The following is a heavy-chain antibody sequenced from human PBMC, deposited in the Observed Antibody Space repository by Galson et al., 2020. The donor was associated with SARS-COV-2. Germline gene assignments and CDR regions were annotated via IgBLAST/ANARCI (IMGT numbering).Heavy chain of an antibody. V-gene: IGHV3-23*01. Sequence: QAGGSLRLSCVASGFTSSRYAMGWVRQAPGKGLEWVSAISGLSNYYAEPVRGRFTISRDSSKNTVDLQMNILTAEDTAIYYCVRQGVFDSSGYNPFDFWGQGTLVTVSS. J-gene: IGHJ4*02. CDR3: VRQGVFDSSGYNPFDF. D-gene: IGHD5-12*01. CDR2: ISGLSN. CDR1: GFTSSRYA.